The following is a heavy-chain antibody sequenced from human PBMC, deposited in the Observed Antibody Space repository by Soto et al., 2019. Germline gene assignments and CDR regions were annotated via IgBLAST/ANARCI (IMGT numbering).Heavy chain of an antibody. J-gene: IGHJ2*01. D-gene: IGHD6-19*01. Sequence: NPGGSLRLSCAASGFTFSSYSIHWVRQAPGKGLEWVSSISTTSSYIYYADSVKGRFTISRDNAKNSLYLQMTSLRSEDTAVYYCARDGHWLEEYWYFDLWGRGTLVTVSS. V-gene: IGHV3-21*01. CDR3: ARDGHWLEEYWYFDL. CDR2: ISTTSSYI. CDR1: GFTFSSYS.